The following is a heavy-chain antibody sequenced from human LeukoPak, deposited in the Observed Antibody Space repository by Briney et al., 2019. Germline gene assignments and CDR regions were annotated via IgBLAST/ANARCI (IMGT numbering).Heavy chain of an antibody. CDR1: GYTFSNFG. J-gene: IGHJ4*02. V-gene: IGHV1-18*01. CDR2: VSGNNDNP. D-gene: IGHD2-2*01. CDR3: ARDGTSTDDY. Sequence: ASVKVSCKTSGYTFSNFGINWVRQAPGQGLEWMGWVSGNNDNPNYGQKFQGRFTVTTDSSTSTAYMELRNLRFDDTAVYYCARDGTSTDDYWGQGTLVTVSS.